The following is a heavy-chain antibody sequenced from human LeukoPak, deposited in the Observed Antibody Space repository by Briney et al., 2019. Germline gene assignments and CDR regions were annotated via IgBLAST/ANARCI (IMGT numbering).Heavy chain of an antibody. Sequence: SETLSLTCTVSGGSVSSGSYYWSWIRQPPGKGLEWIGYIYYSGSTNYNPSLKSRVTISVDTSKNQFSLKLSSVTAADTAVYYCAREYYYYGMDVWGQGTTATVSS. V-gene: IGHV4-61*01. CDR3: AREYYYYGMDV. J-gene: IGHJ6*02. CDR1: GGSVSSGSYY. CDR2: IYYSGST.